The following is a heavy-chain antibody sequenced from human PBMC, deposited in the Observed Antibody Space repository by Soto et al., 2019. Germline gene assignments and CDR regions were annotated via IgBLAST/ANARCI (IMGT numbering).Heavy chain of an antibody. D-gene: IGHD3-22*01. V-gene: IGHV5-51*01. CDR3: ARLVPWGSGYYYPGAFDI. CDR1: GYSFTSYW. CDR2: IYPGDSDI. J-gene: IGHJ3*02. Sequence: GESLKISCKGSGYSFTSYWIGWVRQMPGKGLEWMGIIYPGDSDIRYSPSFQGQVTISADKSISTAYLQWSSLKASDTAMYYCARLVPWGSGYYYPGAFDIWGQGTMVTVSS.